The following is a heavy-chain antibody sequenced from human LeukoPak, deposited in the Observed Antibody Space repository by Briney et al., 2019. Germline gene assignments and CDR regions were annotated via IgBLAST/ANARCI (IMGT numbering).Heavy chain of an antibody. Sequence: ASVKVSCKASGYTFTSYGISWVRQAPGQGLEWMGWISAYNGNTNYAQKFQGRVTMTRDTSISTAYMELSRLRSDDTAVYYCARVFSDLWDFDYWGQGTLVTVSS. V-gene: IGHV1-18*01. D-gene: IGHD3/OR15-3a*01. CDR2: ISAYNGNT. J-gene: IGHJ4*02. CDR1: GYTFTSYG. CDR3: ARVFSDLWDFDY.